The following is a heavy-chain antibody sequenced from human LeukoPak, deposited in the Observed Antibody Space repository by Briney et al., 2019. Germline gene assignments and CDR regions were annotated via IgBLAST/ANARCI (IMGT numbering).Heavy chain of an antibody. J-gene: IGHJ5*02. V-gene: IGHV4-31*03. Sequence: KPSETLSLTCTVSGGSISSGGYYWSWIRQHPGKGLEWIGHIAESGSTYYSPSLKSRVTISVDTSKNQFSPKLSSVTAADTAVYYCARVDYYPSGTYINWFDPWGQGTQVTVSS. CDR2: IAESGST. D-gene: IGHD3-10*01. CDR1: GGSISSGGYY. CDR3: ARVDYYPSGTYINWFDP.